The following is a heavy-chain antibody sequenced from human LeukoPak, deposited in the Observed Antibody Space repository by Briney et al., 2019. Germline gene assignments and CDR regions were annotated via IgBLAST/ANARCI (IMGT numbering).Heavy chain of an antibody. Sequence: PSETLSLTCTVSGGSISSSSYYWGWIRQPPGKGLEWIGSIYHSGSSYYNPSLKSRVTISVDTFKNQFSLKLSSVTAADTAVYYCARHSSYYGNFDYWGQGTLVTVSS. J-gene: IGHJ4*02. CDR3: ARHSSYYGNFDY. V-gene: IGHV4-39*01. CDR2: IYHSGSS. CDR1: GGSISSSSYY. D-gene: IGHD3-10*01.